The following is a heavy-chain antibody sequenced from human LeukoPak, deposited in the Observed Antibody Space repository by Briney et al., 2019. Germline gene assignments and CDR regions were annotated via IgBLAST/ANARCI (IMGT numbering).Heavy chain of an antibody. CDR3: ARAMNWPSTSADY. CDR1: GGSISSSNW. J-gene: IGHJ4*02. CDR2: IYHSGST. D-gene: IGHD1-1*01. Sequence: PSETLSLTCTVSGGSISSSNWWSWVRQPPGKGLEWIGEIYHSGSTNYNPSLKSRVTISVDKSKNQFSLKLSSVTAADTAVYYCARAMNWPSTSADYWGQGTLVTVSS. V-gene: IGHV4-4*02.